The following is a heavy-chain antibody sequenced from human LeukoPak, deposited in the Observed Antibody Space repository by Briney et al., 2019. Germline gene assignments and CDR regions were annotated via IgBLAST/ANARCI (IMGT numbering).Heavy chain of an antibody. CDR3: ARDLGSSTTMIVIWSEGGFDY. J-gene: IGHJ4*02. CDR2: ISSSSSYI. V-gene: IGHV3-21*01. CDR1: GFTFSSSW. D-gene: IGHD3-22*01. Sequence: GGSLRLSCAVSGFTFSSSWMHWVRQAPGKGLEWVSSISSSSSYIYYADSVKGRFTISRDNAKNSLYLQMNSLRAEDTAVYYCARDLGSSTTMIVIWSEGGFDYWGQGTLVTVSS.